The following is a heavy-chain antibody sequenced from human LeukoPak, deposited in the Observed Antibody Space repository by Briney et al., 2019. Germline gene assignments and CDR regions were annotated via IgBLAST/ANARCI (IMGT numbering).Heavy chain of an antibody. D-gene: IGHD3-22*01. CDR1: GFTFSSYA. J-gene: IGHJ6*02. CDR3: ARDDYYDSSGYYFYYYYYGMDV. CDR2: ISYDGSNK. Sequence: PGGSLRLSCAASGFTFSSYAMHWVRQAPGKGLEWVAVISYDGSNKYYADSVKGRFTISRDNSKNTLYLQMNSLRAEDTAVYYCARDDYYDSSGYYFYYYYYGMDVWGQGTTVTVSS. V-gene: IGHV3-30-3*01.